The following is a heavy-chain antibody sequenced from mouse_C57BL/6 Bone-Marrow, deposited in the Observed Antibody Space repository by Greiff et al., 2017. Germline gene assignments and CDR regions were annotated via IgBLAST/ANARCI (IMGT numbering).Heavy chain of an antibody. J-gene: IGHJ4*01. CDR3: ARDYSNYFYAMDY. D-gene: IGHD2-5*01. CDR1: GYTFTNYW. V-gene: IGHV1-63*01. Sequence: QVQLQQSGAELVRPGTSVKMSCKASGYTFTNYWIGWAKQRPGHGLEWIGDIYPGGGYTNYNEKFKGKATLTADKSSSTAYMQLSSLTSEDSAVYYCARDYSNYFYAMDYWGQGTSVTVSS. CDR2: IYPGGGYT.